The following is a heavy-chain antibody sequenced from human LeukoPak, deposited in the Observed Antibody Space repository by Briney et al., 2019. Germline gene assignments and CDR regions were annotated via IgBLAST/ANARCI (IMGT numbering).Heavy chain of an antibody. CDR3: ARDPRRGYYDSKKEDAFDI. V-gene: IGHV1-46*01. J-gene: IGHJ3*02. CDR2: INPSGGST. Sequence: GASVKVSCKASGYTFTSYYMHWVRQAPGQGLEWMGIINPSGGSTSYAQKFQGRVTMTRDTSTSTVYMELSSLRSEDTAVYYCARDPRRGYYDSKKEDAFDIWGQGTMVTVSS. D-gene: IGHD3-22*01. CDR1: GYTFTSYY.